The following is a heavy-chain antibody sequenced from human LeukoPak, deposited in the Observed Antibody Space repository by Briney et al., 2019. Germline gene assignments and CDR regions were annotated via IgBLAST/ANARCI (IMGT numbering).Heavy chain of an antibody. CDR3: ARAGGMTTVTRWFDP. Sequence: PSETLSLTCTVSGGSFSSSHYYWGWIRQPPGKGLEWIGSIYSGGTTSYSPSLESRVTISVDTSENQFSLKLSSVTAADTAIYYCARAGGMTTVTRWFDPWGQGTLVTVSS. CDR1: GGSFSSSHYY. J-gene: IGHJ5*02. CDR2: IYSGGTT. D-gene: IGHD4-11*01. V-gene: IGHV4-39*07.